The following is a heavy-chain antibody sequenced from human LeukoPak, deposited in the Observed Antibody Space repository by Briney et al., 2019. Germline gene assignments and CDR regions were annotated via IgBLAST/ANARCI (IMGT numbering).Heavy chain of an antibody. Sequence: SGPALVKPTQTLTLTCTFSGFSLSTSGMCVSGIRQPPGKALEWLARIDWDDDKYYSTSMKTRLTISKDTSKNQVVLTMTNMDPVHTATYYCARSIVGATEAFDIWGQGTVVTVSS. J-gene: IGHJ3*02. CDR2: IDWDDDK. D-gene: IGHD1-26*01. CDR3: ARSIVGATEAFDI. V-gene: IGHV2-70*11. CDR1: GFSLSTSGMC.